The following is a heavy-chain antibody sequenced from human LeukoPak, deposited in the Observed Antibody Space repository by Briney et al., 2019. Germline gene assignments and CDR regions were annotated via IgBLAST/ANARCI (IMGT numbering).Heavy chain of an antibody. V-gene: IGHV4-34*01. CDR3: ASADRRYSSDY. J-gene: IGHJ4*02. CDR1: GGSFSGYY. D-gene: IGHD6-13*01. Sequence: SETLSLTCAVYGGSFSGYYWSWIRQPPGKGLEWIGEINHSGSTNYNPSLKSRVTISVDTSKNQFSLKLSSVTAADTAVYYCASADRRYSSDYWGQGTLVTVSS. CDR2: INHSGST.